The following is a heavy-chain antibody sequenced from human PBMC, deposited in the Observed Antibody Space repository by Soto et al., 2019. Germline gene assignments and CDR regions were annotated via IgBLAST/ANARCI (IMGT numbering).Heavy chain of an antibody. V-gene: IGHV3-23*01. J-gene: IGHJ3*02. D-gene: IGHD1-26*01. CDR2: ISGSGGST. CDR3: AKVSGELLTAFDI. CDR1: GLTFSSYA. Sequence: GGSLRLSCAASGLTFSSYAMSWVRQAPGKGLEWVSAISGSGGSTYYADSVKGRFTISRDNSKNTLYLQMNSLRAEDTAVYYCAKVSGELLTAFDIWGQGTMVTVSS.